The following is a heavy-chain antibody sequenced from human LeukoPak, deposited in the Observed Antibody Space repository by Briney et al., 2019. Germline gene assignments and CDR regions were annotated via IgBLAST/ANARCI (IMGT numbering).Heavy chain of an antibody. D-gene: IGHD6-13*01. CDR3: VRSGYSSPFDY. V-gene: IGHV2-70*04. CDR2: IDGDDNK. J-gene: IGHJ4*02. CDR1: GFPLSTSGMR. Sequence: SGPALVKPTQPLTLTCTFSGFPLSTSGMRVSWIRQPPGKALEWLARIDGDDNKLYSASQKTRLTISKDTSENQVVLTMTNMDPVDTATYFCVRSGYSSPFDYWGQGTLVTVSS.